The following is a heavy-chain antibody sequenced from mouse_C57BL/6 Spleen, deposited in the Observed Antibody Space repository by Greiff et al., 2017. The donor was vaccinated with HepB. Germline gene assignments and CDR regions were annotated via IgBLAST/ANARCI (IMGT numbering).Heavy chain of an antibody. CDR3: ARDLDYGSSRYFDV. Sequence: VKLVESGGGLVKPGGSLKLSCAASGFTFSSYAMSWVRQTPEKRLEWVATISDGGSYTYYPDNVKGRFTISRDNAKNNLYLQMSHLKSEDTAMYYCARDLDYGSSRYFDVWGTGTTVTVSS. J-gene: IGHJ1*03. D-gene: IGHD1-1*01. CDR2: ISDGGSYT. V-gene: IGHV5-4*01. CDR1: GFTFSSYA.